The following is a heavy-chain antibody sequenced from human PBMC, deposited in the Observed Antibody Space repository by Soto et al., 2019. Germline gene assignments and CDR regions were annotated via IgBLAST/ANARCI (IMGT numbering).Heavy chain of an antibody. Sequence: SETLSLTCTVSGGSISSGGYYWSWIRQHPGKGLEWIGYIYYSGSTYYNPSLKSRVTISVDTSKNQFSLKLSSVTAADTAVYYCARATYYDSSGYYYGFDYWGQGTLVTVSS. CDR3: ARATYYDSSGYYYGFDY. CDR2: IYYSGST. D-gene: IGHD3-22*01. V-gene: IGHV4-31*03. CDR1: GGSISSGGYY. J-gene: IGHJ4*02.